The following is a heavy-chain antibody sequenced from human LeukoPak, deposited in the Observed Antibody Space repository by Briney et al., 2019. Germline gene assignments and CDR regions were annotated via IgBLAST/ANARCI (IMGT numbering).Heavy chain of an antibody. J-gene: IGHJ4*02. CDR1: GFTLSNYA. CDR3: AKRQVSAAPGALDY. CDR2: ISGSGGNP. D-gene: IGHD6-13*01. Sequence: PGGSLRLSCAASGFTLSNYAMIWVRQAPGKGLEWVSAISGSGGNPYYADSVEGRFTVSRDNSKSTLHLQLNSLRAEDTAVYYCAKRQVSAAPGALDYWGQGTLLTVSS. V-gene: IGHV3-23*01.